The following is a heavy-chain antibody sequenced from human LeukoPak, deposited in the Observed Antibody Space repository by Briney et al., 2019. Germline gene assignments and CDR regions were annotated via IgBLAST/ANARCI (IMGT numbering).Heavy chain of an antibody. CDR2: INPNSGGT. V-gene: IGHV1-2*02. D-gene: IGHD3-10*01. CDR3: ARVGWFGELFSDY. Sequence: VASVTVSCKASGYTFTGYYMHWVRQAPGQGLEWMGWINPNSGGTNYAQKFQGRVTMTRDTSTGTAYMELRSLRSDDTAVYYCARVGWFGELFSDYWGQGTLVTVSS. J-gene: IGHJ4*02. CDR1: GYTFTGYY.